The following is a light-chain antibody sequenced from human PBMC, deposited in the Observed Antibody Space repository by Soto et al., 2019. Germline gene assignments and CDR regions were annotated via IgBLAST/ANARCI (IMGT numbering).Light chain of an antibody. CDR1: QSVSGY. Sequence: DIVLTQSPVTLSLCPGERATLSCRASQSVSGYLVWYQQKPGQAPRLLIYDASTRAAGIPARFIGSGSGTDFTLTISRLEPEDFAVFYCQHYDSLPITFGQGTRLEIK. V-gene: IGKV3-20*01. J-gene: IGKJ5*01. CDR2: DAS. CDR3: QHYDSLPIT.